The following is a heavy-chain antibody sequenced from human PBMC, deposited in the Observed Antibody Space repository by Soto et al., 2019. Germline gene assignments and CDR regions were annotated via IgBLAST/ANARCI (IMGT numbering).Heavy chain of an antibody. CDR2: IYYNVSN. V-gene: IGHV4-59*01. J-gene: IGHJ4*02. D-gene: IGHD4-17*01. CDR3: ARVSHYGDNFDY. Sequence: PGKGRDWIGYIYYNVSNNYTPSRKSRVTISVDTSKNQFALKLSSVTAADTAVYFCARVSHYGDNFDYWGQGTLVTV.